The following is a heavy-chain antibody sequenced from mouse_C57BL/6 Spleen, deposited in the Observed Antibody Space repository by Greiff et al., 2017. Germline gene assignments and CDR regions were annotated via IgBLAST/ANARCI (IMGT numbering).Heavy chain of an antibody. CDR3: ARDFYYGNYGGYFDV. J-gene: IGHJ1*03. CDR1: GYTFTSYG. CDR2: IYPRSGNT. D-gene: IGHD2-1*01. V-gene: IGHV1-81*01. Sequence: QVQLQQSGAELARPGASVKLSCKASGYTFTSYGISWVKQRTGQGLEWIGEIYPRSGNTYYNEKFKGKATLTADKSSSTAYMELRSLTSEDSAVYFCARDFYYGNYGGYFDVWGTGTTVTVSS.